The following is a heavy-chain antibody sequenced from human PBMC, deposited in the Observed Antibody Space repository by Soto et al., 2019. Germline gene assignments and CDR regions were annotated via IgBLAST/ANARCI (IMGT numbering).Heavy chain of an antibody. CDR3: ATQEVGGSYVYTFDP. D-gene: IGHD1-26*01. J-gene: IGHJ5*02. CDR1: GGSTSSYY. CDR2: IYYSGST. V-gene: IGHV4-59*08. Sequence: SETLSLTCTVSGGSTSSYYWSWIRQPPGKGLEWIGYIYYSGSTNYNPSLKSRVTISVDTSKNQFSLKLSSVTAADTAVYYCATQEVGGSYVYTFDPWGQGTLVTVSS.